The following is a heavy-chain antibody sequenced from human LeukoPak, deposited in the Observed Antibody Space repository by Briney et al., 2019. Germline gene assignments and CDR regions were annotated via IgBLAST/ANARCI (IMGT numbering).Heavy chain of an antibody. CDR2: INHSGST. Sequence: GSLRLSCAASGSTFSSYWMSWVRQPPGKGLEWLGEINHSGSTNYNPSLKSRVTISVDASKNQFSLKLSSVTAADTAVYYCAREGSYSYGYYYWGQGILVTVSS. J-gene: IGHJ4*02. D-gene: IGHD5-18*01. CDR1: GSTFSSYW. V-gene: IGHV4-34*01. CDR3: AREGSYSYGYYY.